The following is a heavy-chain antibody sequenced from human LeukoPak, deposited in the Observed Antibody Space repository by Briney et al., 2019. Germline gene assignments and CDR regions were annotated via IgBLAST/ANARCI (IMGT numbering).Heavy chain of an antibody. CDR2: INHSGST. CDR3: ASCSSYFFDY. V-gene: IGHV4-39*07. D-gene: IGHD6-6*01. CDR1: GGSTNSSSYY. Sequence: SETLSLTCAVSGGSTNSSSYYWGWIRQPPGKGLEWIGEINHSGSTNYNPSLKSRVTISLGTSKDQFSLKLSSVTAADTAVYYCASCSSYFFDYWGQGTLVTVSS. J-gene: IGHJ4*02.